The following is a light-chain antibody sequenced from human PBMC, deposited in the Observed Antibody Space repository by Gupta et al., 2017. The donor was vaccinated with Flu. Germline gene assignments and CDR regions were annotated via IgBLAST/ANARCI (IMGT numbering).Light chain of an antibody. CDR1: ALAKKY. Sequence: QTARITCAGDALAKKYVSWYQLKPGQAPVLVIYKDRERHSGSPERFSGSSSGTTGTLTISGVQAEDEADYYCQSAENGGTDPVIFGGGTTLTVL. CDR3: QSAENGGTDPVI. V-gene: IGLV3-25*03. J-gene: IGLJ2*01. CDR2: KDR.